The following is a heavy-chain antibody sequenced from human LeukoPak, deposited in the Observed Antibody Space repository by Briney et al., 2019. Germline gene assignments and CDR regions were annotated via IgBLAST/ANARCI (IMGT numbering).Heavy chain of an antibody. CDR3: ARGADSGPDL. D-gene: IGHD2-15*01. V-gene: IGHV1-2*02. Sequence: ASVKVSCEASGYNFAHYHTHWVRQAPGQGLEWIGSLNPNTGDTLLAQRFEGRVTMTRDTSLTVGYMELSSLTFNVTAVYFCARGADSGPDLWGQGTLVTVAS. CDR1: GYNFAHYH. J-gene: IGHJ4*02. CDR2: LNPNTGDT.